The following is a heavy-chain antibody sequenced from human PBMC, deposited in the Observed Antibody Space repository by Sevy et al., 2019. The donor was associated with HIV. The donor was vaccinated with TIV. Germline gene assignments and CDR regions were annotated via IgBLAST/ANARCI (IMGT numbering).Heavy chain of an antibody. CDR2: IYSGGST. CDR3: ARVLFGGWGRLRHFDY. D-gene: IGHD3-10*02. J-gene: IGHJ4*02. V-gene: IGHV3-53*01. CDR1: GFTVSSNY. Sequence: GGSLRLSCAASGFTVSSNYMSWVRQAPGKGLEWVSVIYSGGSTYYADSVKGRFTISRDNSNNTLYLQMNSLRAEDTAVYYCARVLFGGWGRLRHFDYWGQGTLVTVSS.